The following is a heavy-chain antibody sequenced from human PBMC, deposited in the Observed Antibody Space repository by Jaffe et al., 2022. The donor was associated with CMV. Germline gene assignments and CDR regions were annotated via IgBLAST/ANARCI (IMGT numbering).Heavy chain of an antibody. J-gene: IGHJ5*02. CDR1: GYSFTSYW. V-gene: IGHV5-10-1*03. D-gene: IGHD3-22*01. CDR3: ARHRIGGYYYDSSGYSPSNWFDP. Sequence: EVQLVQSGAEVKKPGESLRISCKGSGYSFTSYWISWVRQMPGKGLEWMGRIDPSDSYTNYSPSFQGHVTISADKSISTAYLQWSSLKASDTAMYYCARHRIGGYYYDSSGYSPSNWFDPWGQGTLVTVSS. CDR2: IDPSDSYT.